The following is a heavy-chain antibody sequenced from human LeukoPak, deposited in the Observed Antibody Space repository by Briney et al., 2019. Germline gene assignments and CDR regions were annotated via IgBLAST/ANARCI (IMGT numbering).Heavy chain of an antibody. CDR3: ARMYYYDSSGYPAFAS. D-gene: IGHD3-22*01. CDR2: ISSSSSYI. Sequence: GGSLRLSCAASGFTFSSYSMNWVRQAPGKGLEWVSSISSSSSYIYYADSVKGRFTISRDNSKNSLYLQLNSLRAEDTAVYYCARMYYYDSSGYPAFASWGQGTMVTVSS. V-gene: IGHV3-21*01. J-gene: IGHJ4*02. CDR1: GFTFSSYS.